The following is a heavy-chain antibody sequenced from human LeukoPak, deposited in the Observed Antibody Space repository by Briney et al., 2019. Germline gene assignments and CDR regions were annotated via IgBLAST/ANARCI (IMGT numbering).Heavy chain of an antibody. J-gene: IGHJ6*03. Sequence: TSETLSLTCTVSGGSISSYYWSWIRQPPGKGLEWIGYIYYSGSTNYNPSLKSRVTISVDTSKNQFSLKLSSVTAADTAVYYCARGQVLGRDYVWGSYRLKSYYYMDVWGKGTTVTVSS. CDR3: ARGQVLGRDYVWGSYRLKSYYYMDV. V-gene: IGHV4-59*12. CDR1: GGSISSYY. D-gene: IGHD3-16*02. CDR2: IYYSGST.